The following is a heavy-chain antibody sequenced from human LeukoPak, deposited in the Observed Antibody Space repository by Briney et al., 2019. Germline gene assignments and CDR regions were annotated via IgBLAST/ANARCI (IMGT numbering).Heavy chain of an antibody. CDR2: IKQDGSEK. D-gene: IGHD7-27*01. V-gene: IGHV3-7*01. CDR3: ARESGVGLATGDYMDV. J-gene: IGHJ6*03. Sequence: WGSLRLSCAASGFTFSSYWMSWVRQAPGKGLEWVANIKQDGSEKYYVDSVKGRFTISRDNAKNSLYLQMNGLRAEDTAVYYCARESGVGLATGDYMDVWGKGTTVTVSS. CDR1: GFTFSSYW.